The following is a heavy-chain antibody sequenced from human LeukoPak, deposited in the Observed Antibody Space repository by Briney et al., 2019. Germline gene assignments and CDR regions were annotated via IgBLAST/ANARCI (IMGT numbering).Heavy chain of an antibody. CDR2: ISSSGSNI. J-gene: IGHJ4*02. V-gene: IGHV3-48*03. CDR3: ASSGQDDY. Sequence: GGSLRLSCAASGFTFSSYEMNWVRQAPGKGLEWVSYISSSGSNIYYADSVKGRFTISRDNAKNSLYLQMNSLRAEDTAVYYCASSGQDDYWGQGTLVTVSS. D-gene: IGHD2-15*01. CDR1: GFTFSSYE.